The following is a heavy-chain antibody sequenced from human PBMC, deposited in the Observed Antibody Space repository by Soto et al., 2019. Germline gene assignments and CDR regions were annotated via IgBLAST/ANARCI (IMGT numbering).Heavy chain of an antibody. CDR1: GYSISSGYY. V-gene: IGHV4-38-2*01. D-gene: IGHD6-6*01. J-gene: IGHJ4*02. CDR2: IYHSGST. Sequence: SETLSLTCAVSGYSISSGYYWGWIRQPPGKGLEWIGSIYHSGSTYYNPSLKSRVTISVDTSENQFSLKLSSVTAADTAVYYCARVIAARHIVNIDYWGQGTLVTVSS. CDR3: ARVIAARHIVNIDY.